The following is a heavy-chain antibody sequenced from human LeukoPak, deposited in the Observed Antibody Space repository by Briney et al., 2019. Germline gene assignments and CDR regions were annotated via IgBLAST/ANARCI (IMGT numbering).Heavy chain of an antibody. V-gene: IGHV4-4*09. CDR1: GGSISSYY. CDR2: IYTSGST. J-gene: IGHJ6*03. D-gene: IGHD3-9*01. Sequence: SETLSLTCTVSGGSISSYYWSWIRQPPGKGLEWIGYIYTSGSTNYNPSLKRRVTISVDTSKNQFSLKLSSVTAADTAVYYCARQYNDWNFYYMDVWGKGTTVTVSS. CDR3: ARQYNDWNFYYMDV.